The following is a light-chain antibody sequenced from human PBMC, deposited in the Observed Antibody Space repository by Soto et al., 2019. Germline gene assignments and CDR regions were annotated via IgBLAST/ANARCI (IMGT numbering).Light chain of an antibody. CDR1: SSDVGGYNY. Sequence: QSALTQPRSVSGSPGQSVTISCTGTSSDVGGYNYVSWYQQQPGKAPKLMIYDVSKRPSGVPDRFSGSKSGNTASLTISGLQAEDEADYYCCSYAGSYRYVFGTGTKLTVL. V-gene: IGLV2-11*01. CDR2: DVS. CDR3: CSYAGSYRYV. J-gene: IGLJ1*01.